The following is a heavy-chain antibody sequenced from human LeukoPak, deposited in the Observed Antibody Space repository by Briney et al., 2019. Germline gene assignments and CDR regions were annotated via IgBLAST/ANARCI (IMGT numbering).Heavy chain of an antibody. CDR3: AGGHYDSSGYPLGWFDP. CDR2: IYYSGST. CDR1: GGSISSYY. V-gene: IGHV4-59*08. Sequence: SETLSLTCTVSGGSISSYYWSWIRQPPGKGLEWIGYIYYSGSTNYNPSLKSRVTISVDTSKNQFSLKLSSVTAADTAVYYCAGGHYDSSGYPLGWFDPWGQGTLVTVSS. D-gene: IGHD3-22*01. J-gene: IGHJ5*02.